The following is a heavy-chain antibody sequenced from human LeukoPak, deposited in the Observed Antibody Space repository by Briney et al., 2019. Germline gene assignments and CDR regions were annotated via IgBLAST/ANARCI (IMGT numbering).Heavy chain of an antibody. CDR2: IFYSGST. CDR3: ARGHYYHYYMDV. Sequence: SETLSLTCTVSGGSISTSSYYWGWVRRPPGKGLEWIGNIFYSGSTYYSPSLKSRVTMSVDTSKNQFSLRLNFVTAADTAVYYCARGHYYHYYMDVWGKGTTVTVSS. CDR1: GGSISTSSYY. V-gene: IGHV4-39*07. J-gene: IGHJ6*03.